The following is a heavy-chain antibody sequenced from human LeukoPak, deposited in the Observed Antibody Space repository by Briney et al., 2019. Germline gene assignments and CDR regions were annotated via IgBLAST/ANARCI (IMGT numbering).Heavy chain of an antibody. CDR2: INPNSGGT. Sequence: ASVKVSCKASGYTFTGYYMHWVRQAPGQGLEWMGWINPNSGGTNYAQKFQGRVTMTRDTSISTAYMELSRLRSDDTAVYYCARARKFGGVFDYWGQGTLVTVSS. D-gene: IGHD3-10*01. J-gene: IGHJ4*02. CDR3: ARARKFGGVFDY. CDR1: GYTFTGYY. V-gene: IGHV1-2*02.